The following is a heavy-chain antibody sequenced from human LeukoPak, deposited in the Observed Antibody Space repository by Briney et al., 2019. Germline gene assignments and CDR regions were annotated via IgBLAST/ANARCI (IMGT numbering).Heavy chain of an antibody. Sequence: GSLRLSCAASGFTFSSYWMSWIRQPPGKGLEWIGYIYYSGSTNYNPSLKSRVTISVDTSKNQFSLKLSSVTAADTAVYYCATLAAPYWGQGTLVTVSS. CDR2: IYYSGST. D-gene: IGHD6-13*01. V-gene: IGHV4-59*01. J-gene: IGHJ4*02. CDR3: ATLAAPY. CDR1: GFTFSSYW.